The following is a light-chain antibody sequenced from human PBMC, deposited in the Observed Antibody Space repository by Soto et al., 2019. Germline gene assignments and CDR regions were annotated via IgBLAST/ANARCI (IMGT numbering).Light chain of an antibody. J-gene: IGLJ2*01. Sequence: QSVLTQPPSVSGAPGQRVTSSCTGSSSNIGAGYDVHWYQQLPGTAPKLLIYGNSTRPAGVPDRLSGSKSGTSASLAITGLQAEDEADYYCQSYDSSLSGSVFGGGTKLTVL. CDR1: SSNIGAGYD. V-gene: IGLV1-40*01. CDR3: QSYDSSLSGSV. CDR2: GNS.